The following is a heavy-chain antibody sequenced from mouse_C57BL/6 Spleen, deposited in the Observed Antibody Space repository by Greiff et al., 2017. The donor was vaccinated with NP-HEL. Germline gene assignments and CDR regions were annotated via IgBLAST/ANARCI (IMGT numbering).Heavy chain of an antibody. CDR3: ATGSHFDY. V-gene: IGHV1-66*01. Sequence: LVESGPELVKPGASVKISCKASGYSFTSYYIHWVKQRPGQGLEWIGWIYPGSGNTKYNEKFKGKATLTADTSSSTAYMQLSSLTSEDSAVYYCATGSHFDYWGQGTTLTVSS. J-gene: IGHJ2*01. CDR1: GYSFTSYY. CDR2: IYPGSGNT.